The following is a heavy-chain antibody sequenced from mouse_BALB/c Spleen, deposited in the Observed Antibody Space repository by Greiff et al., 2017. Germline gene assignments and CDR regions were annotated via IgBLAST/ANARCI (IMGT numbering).Heavy chain of an antibody. CDR1: GYTFTSYW. CDR2: IYPGGGYT. V-gene: IGHV1-63*02. CDR3: ARRATDWFAY. J-gene: IGHJ3*01. Sequence: QVQLQQSGAELARPGASVKLSCKASGYTFTSYWLGWVKQRPGHGLEWIGDIYPGGGYTNYNEKFKGKATLTADTSSSTAYMQLSSLTSEDSAVYFCARRATDWFAYWGQGTLVTVSA. D-gene: IGHD4-1*02.